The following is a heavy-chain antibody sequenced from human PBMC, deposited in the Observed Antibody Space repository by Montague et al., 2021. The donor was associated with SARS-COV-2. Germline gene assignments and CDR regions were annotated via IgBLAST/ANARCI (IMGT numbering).Heavy chain of an antibody. V-gene: IGHV4-59*11. Sequence: SETLSLTCTVSFGSISTHYWSWIRQPPGKRLEWIGFIFYNGSTKYNPSLKRRVSISLDTSKNQFSLKLSSVTAADTAVYYCARQDAWAYCGDECYRGWFDSWGQGTLVTVSS. CDR2: IFYNGST. CDR1: FGSISTHY. J-gene: IGHJ5*01. D-gene: IGHD2-21*01. CDR3: ARQDAWAYCGDECYRGWFDS.